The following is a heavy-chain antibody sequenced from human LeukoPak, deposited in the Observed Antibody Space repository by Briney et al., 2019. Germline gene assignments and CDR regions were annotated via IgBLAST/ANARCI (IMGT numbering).Heavy chain of an antibody. CDR2: ISAYNGNT. CDR3: ARAVMDSSGYYYLPLEYFQH. CDR1: GYTFTSYG. D-gene: IGHD3-22*01. Sequence: ASVKVSCKASGYTFTSYGISWVRQAPGQGLEWMGWISAYNGNTNYAQKLQGRVTMTTDTSTSTAYMELRSPRSDDTAVYYCARAVMDSSGYYYLPLEYFQHWGQGTLVTVSS. J-gene: IGHJ1*01. V-gene: IGHV1-18*01.